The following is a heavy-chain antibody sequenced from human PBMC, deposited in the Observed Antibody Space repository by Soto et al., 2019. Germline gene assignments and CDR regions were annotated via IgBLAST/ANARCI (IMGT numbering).Heavy chain of an antibody. CDR3: SFQWLVHYYYGMDV. CDR2: INSDGSST. J-gene: IGHJ6*02. V-gene: IGHV3-74*01. D-gene: IGHD6-19*01. Sequence: XVALQLSCAASGFTFSSYWMHWVRQAPGKGLVWVSRINSDGSSTSYADSVKGRFTISRDNAKNTLYLQMNSLRAEDTAVYYCSFQWLVHYYYGMDVWGQGTTVTVSS. CDR1: GFTFSSYW.